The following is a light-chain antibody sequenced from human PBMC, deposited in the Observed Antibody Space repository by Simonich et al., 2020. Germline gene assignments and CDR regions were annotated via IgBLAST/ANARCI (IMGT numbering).Light chain of an antibody. CDR3: SSYTSSSTLV. Sequence: QSALTQPASVSGSPGQSIPISCPGTSSDVGSFNLVSWYHQHPGKAPKLMIYDVSKRPSWVSNRFAGSKSGNTASLTISGLQAEDEADYYCSSYTSSSTLVFGGGTKLTVL. CDR1: SSDVGSFNL. V-gene: IGLV2-14*02. CDR2: DVS. J-gene: IGLJ2*01.